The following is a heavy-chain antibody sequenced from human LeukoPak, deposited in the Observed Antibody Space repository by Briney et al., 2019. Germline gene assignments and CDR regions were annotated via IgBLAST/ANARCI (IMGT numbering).Heavy chain of an antibody. CDR2: IYPGDSDT. D-gene: IGHD4-11*01. CDR1: GYIYTSYW. Sequence: GESLKISCNSSGYIYTSYWIGWVRQMPGKGLEWMGIIYPGDSDTRYSPSFQGQVTISADKSISTAYLQWSSLKASDTAMYYCARHGRDDYSNDKYYYYYMDVWGKGTTVTVSS. V-gene: IGHV5-51*01. CDR3: ARHGRDDYSNDKYYYYYMDV. J-gene: IGHJ6*03.